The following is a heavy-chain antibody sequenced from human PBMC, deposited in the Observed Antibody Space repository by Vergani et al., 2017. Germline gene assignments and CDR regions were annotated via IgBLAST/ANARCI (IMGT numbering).Heavy chain of an antibody. J-gene: IGHJ4*02. V-gene: IGHV1-18*01. Sequence: QVQLVQSGAEVKKPGASVKVSCKASGYTFTSYGISWVRQAPGQGLEWMGWISAYNGKTNYAQKLQGRVTMTTDTSTSTAYMELRSLRSDDTAVYYCARVSVFKDTKYYFDYWGQGTLVTVSS. D-gene: IGHD3-10*01. CDR1: GYTFTSYG. CDR2: ISAYNGKT. CDR3: ARVSVFKDTKYYFDY.